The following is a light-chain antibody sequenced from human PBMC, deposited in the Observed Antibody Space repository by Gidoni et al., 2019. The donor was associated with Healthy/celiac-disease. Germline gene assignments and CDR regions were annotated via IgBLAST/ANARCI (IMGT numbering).Light chain of an antibody. V-gene: IGKV2-28*01. CDR1: QSRLHSNGNNY. Sequence: DIVMTQSPLSLPVTPGEPASISCRSSQSRLHSNGNNYLDWYLQKPGQSPQLLIYLGSNRASGVPDRFSGSGSGTDFTLKISRVEAEDVGVYYCMQALQTPYTFGQGTKLEIK. CDR2: LGS. CDR3: MQALQTPYT. J-gene: IGKJ2*01.